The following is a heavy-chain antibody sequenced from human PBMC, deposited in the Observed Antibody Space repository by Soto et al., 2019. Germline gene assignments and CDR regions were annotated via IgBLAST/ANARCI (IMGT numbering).Heavy chain of an antibody. Sequence: ASVKVSCKASGYTFTSYGISWVRQAPGQGLEWVGWIHTYNGNTNFAQKLQGRVTLTTDTSTSTAYMELRSLRSDDTAVYYGARDADYIMAYWGQGTLVTVSS. CDR2: IHTYNGNT. CDR3: ARDADYIMAY. V-gene: IGHV1-18*01. J-gene: IGHJ4*02. CDR1: GYTFTSYG. D-gene: IGHD4-17*01.